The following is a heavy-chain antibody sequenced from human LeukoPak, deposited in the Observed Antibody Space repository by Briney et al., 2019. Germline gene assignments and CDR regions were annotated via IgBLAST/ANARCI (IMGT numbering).Heavy chain of an antibody. CDR1: GYTFTSYA. CDR3: ARVLIAVAGYYFDY. D-gene: IGHD6-19*01. Sequence: ASVKVSCKASGYTFTSYAMHWVRQAPGQRLEWMGWINAGNGNTKYSQKFQGRVTITRDTSASTAYMELSSLRSEDTAVYYCARVLIAVAGYYFDYWGQGTLVTVSS. J-gene: IGHJ4*02. CDR2: INAGNGNT. V-gene: IGHV1-3*01.